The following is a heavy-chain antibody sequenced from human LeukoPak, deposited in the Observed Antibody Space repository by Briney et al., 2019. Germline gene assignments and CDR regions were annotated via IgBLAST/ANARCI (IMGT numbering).Heavy chain of an antibody. J-gene: IGHJ4*02. CDR3: AAYYYDSSGYCFRY. Sequence: PSETLSLTCTVSGGSISSYYWSWIRQPPGKGLEWIGYIYYSGRTNYNPSLKSRVTISVDTSKNQFSLKLSSVTAADTTVYYCAAYYYDSSGYCFRYWGQGTLVTVSS. CDR1: GGSISSYY. D-gene: IGHD3-22*01. CDR2: IYYSGRT. V-gene: IGHV4-59*08.